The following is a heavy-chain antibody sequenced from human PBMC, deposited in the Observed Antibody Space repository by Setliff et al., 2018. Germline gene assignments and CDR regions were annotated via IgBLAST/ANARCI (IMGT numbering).Heavy chain of an antibody. CDR3: AREQWLDPPGYYYMDV. Sequence: PSETLSLTCTVSGGSISSASYFWSWIRQPAGKGLEWIGHIYIGGSANYNPSRKSRVTMAIDTSKNQFSLKLNSVTAADMAVYYCAREQWLDPPGYYYMDVWAKGTTVTVSS. CDR2: IYIGGSA. J-gene: IGHJ6*03. CDR1: GGSISSASYF. V-gene: IGHV4-61*09. D-gene: IGHD6-19*01.